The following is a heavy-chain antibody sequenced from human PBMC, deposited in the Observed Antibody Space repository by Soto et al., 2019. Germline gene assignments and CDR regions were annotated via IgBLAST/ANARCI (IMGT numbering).Heavy chain of an antibody. CDR2: IKQDGSET. CDR3: ARLRGDYFDN. CDR1: GFTFSTYW. V-gene: IGHV3-7*01. Sequence: EVPLVVSGGGLVQPGGSLRLSCAASGFTFSTYWMTWVRQAPGKGLEWLANIKQDGSETHDLDGRFAISRDNAKNSLYLQMTSLRAEDTAVYYCARLRGDYFDNWGQGTLVTVSS. J-gene: IGHJ4*02.